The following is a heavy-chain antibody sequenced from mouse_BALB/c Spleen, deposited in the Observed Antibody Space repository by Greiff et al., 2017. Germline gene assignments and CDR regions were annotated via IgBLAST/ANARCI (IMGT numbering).Heavy chain of an antibody. CDR1: GFSLTSYG. CDR3: AKNRYGYDAMDY. D-gene: IGHD1-1*02. Sequence: QVHVKQSGPSLVQPSQSLSITCTVSGFSLTSYGVHWVRQSPGKGLEWLGVIWRGGSTDYNAAFMSRLSITKDNSKSQVFFKMNSLQADDTAIYYCAKNRYGYDAMDYWGQGTSVTVSS. V-gene: IGHV2-5-1*01. CDR2: IWRGGST. J-gene: IGHJ4*01.